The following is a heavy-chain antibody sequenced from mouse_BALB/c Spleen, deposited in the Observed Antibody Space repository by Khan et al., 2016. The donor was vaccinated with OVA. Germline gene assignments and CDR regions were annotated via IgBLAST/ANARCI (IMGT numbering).Heavy chain of an antibody. CDR3: ARVYFGNYEFAY. V-gene: IGHV1S132*01. CDR2: IFPGTGTT. J-gene: IGHJ3*01. CDR1: GYTFTSYW. Sequence: VQLQESGAELVKPGASVKLSCKTSGYTFTSYWIQWVKQRPGQGLGWIGQIFPGTGTTYYNENFKGKATLTVDTSSSTAYMQLSSLTSEDSAVYCCARVYFGNYEFAYWGQGTLVTVSP. D-gene: IGHD2-1*01.